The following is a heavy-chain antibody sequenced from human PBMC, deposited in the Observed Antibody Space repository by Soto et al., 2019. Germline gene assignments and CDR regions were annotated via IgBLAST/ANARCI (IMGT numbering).Heavy chain of an antibody. CDR2: INPNSGGT. J-gene: IGHJ6*02. CDR1: GYTFTGYY. V-gene: IGHV1-2*04. CDR3: ARVLYSYAIDGYYYGMDF. D-gene: IGHD5-18*01. Sequence: GASVKVSCKASGYTFTGYYMHWVRQAPGQGLEWMGWINPNSGGTNYAQKFQGWVTMTRDTSISTAYMELSRLRSDDTAVYYCARVLYSYAIDGYYYGMDFWGQGTTVTVSS.